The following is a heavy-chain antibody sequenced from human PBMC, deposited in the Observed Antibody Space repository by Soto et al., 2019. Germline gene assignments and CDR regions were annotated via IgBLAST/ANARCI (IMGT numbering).Heavy chain of an antibody. CDR2: IWYDGSNK. D-gene: IGHD3-10*01. Sequence: GGSLRLSCAASGFTFSSYGMHWVRQAPGKGLEWVAVIWYDGSNKDYADSVKGRFTTSRDNAKNSLYLQMNSLRAEDTAVYYCAREVLSGPGSYYTRYYFDYWGQGALVTVSS. V-gene: IGHV3-33*01. CDR3: AREVLSGPGSYYTRYYFDY. CDR1: GFTFSSYG. J-gene: IGHJ4*02.